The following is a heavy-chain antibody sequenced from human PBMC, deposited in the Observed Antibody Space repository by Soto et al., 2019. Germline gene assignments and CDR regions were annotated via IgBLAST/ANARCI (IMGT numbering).Heavy chain of an antibody. Sequence: GGSLRLSCAASGFTFSSYWMHWVRQAPGKGLVWVSRINSDGSSTSYADSVKGRFTISRDNAKNTLYPQMNSLRAEDTAVYYCARDPTPGYSSSWYYPHYYMDVWGKGTTVTVSS. J-gene: IGHJ6*03. CDR2: INSDGSST. D-gene: IGHD6-13*01. CDR3: ARDPTPGYSSSWYYPHYYMDV. CDR1: GFTFSSYW. V-gene: IGHV3-74*01.